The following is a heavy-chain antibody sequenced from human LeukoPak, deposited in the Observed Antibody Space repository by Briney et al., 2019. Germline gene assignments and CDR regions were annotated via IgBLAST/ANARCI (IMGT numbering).Heavy chain of an antibody. CDR1: GGSISSGSYY. D-gene: IGHD5-18*01. Sequence: SETLSLTCTVSGGSISSGSYYWSWIRQPAGKGLEWIGRIYTSGSTNYNPSLKSRVTISVDTSKNRFSLKLSSVTAADTAVYYCASGERGYSYGSSFYYYYGMDVWGQGTTVTVSS. CDR2: IYTSGST. CDR3: ASGERGYSYGSSFYYYYGMDV. V-gene: IGHV4-61*02. J-gene: IGHJ6*02.